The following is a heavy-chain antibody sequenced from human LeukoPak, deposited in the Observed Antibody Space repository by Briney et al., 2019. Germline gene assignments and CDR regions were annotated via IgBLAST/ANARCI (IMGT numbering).Heavy chain of an antibody. CDR1: GFTFSSYG. J-gene: IGHJ4*02. Sequence: PGGSLRLSCAVSGFTFSSYGMHWVRQAPGKGLEWVAFIRFDGSNEYYTDSVKGRFIISRDNSKNTLFLQMNSLRAEDTALYYCARDPWGLGVYDSWGQGILVTVSS. V-gene: IGHV3-30*02. CDR3: ARDPWGLGVYDS. D-gene: IGHD1-26*01. CDR2: IRFDGSNE.